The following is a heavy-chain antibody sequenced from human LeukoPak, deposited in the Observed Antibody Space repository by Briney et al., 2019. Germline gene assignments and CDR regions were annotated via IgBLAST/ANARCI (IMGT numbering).Heavy chain of an antibody. D-gene: IGHD3-16*01. J-gene: IGHJ4*02. CDR3: ARGDDYVWGAFDC. V-gene: IGHV4-59*01. CDR2: IYYSGST. Sequence: SETLSLTCTVSGGSISSYYWSWIRQPPGKGLEWIGYIYYSGSTNYNPSLKSRVTISVDTSKNQFSLKLSSVTAADTAVYYCARGDDYVWGAFDCWGQGTLVTVSS. CDR1: GGSISSYY.